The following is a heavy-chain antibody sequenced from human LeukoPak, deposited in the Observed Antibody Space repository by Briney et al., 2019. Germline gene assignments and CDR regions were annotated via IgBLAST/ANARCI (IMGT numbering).Heavy chain of an antibody. CDR1: GGSISSSSYY. Sequence: SETLSLTCTVSGGSISSSSYYWGWIRQPPGKGLEWIGSIYYSGSTYYNPSLKSRVTISVDTSKNQFSLKLSSVTAADTAVYYCASPGSMVRGVMKYWGQGTLVTVSS. J-gene: IGHJ4*02. V-gene: IGHV4-39*07. CDR2: IYYSGST. D-gene: IGHD3-10*01. CDR3: ASPGSMVRGVMKY.